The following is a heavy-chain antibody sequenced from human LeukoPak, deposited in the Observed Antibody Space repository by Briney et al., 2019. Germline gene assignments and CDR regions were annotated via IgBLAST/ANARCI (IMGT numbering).Heavy chain of an antibody. V-gene: IGHV4-34*01. CDR2: INHNGST. Sequence: PSETLSLTCAVYGGSFSGYYWSWIRQPPGKGLEWIGEINHNGSTNYNPSLKSRVTISVDTSKNQFSLKLSSVTAADTAVYYCARGPRGSGVVVNHWGQGTLVTVSS. J-gene: IGHJ4*02. D-gene: IGHD3-22*01. CDR3: ARGPRGSGVVVNH. CDR1: GGSFSGYY.